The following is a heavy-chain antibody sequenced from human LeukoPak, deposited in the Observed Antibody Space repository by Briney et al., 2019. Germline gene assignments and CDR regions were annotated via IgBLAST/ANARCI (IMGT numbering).Heavy chain of an antibody. CDR3: ARPLRGRYYYYMDV. J-gene: IGHJ6*03. Sequence: SETLSLTCAVYGGSFSGYYWSWIRQPPGKGLEWIGEINHSGSTNYNPSLKSRVTISVDTSKNQFSLKLSSVTAADTAVYYCARPLRGRYYYYMDVWGKGTTVTISS. CDR2: INHSGST. D-gene: IGHD3-10*01. V-gene: IGHV4-34*01. CDR1: GGSFSGYY.